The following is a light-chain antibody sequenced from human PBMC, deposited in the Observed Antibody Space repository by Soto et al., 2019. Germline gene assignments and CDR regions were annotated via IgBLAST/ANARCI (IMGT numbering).Light chain of an antibody. J-gene: IGLJ2*01. CDR1: SGDIGANNY. V-gene: IGLV2-14*01. CDR2: DVS. CDR3: GSYTTLNTMI. Sequence: QSALTQPASVSGSPGQSITISCAGTSGDIGANNYVTWLQQYPANVPPLIKYDVSERPSGVSDRFSGSKSGNTASLTIGGLLAEDEADYYCGSYTTLNTMIFGGGTKLTVL.